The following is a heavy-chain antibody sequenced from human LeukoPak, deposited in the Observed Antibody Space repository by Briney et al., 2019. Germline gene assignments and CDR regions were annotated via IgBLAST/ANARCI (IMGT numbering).Heavy chain of an antibody. Sequence: ASVKVSCKASGHTFTNFYIHWVRQAPGQGLEWMGRINPNTGGTNFAQKFQDRVTVTRDTSISTAYLELSSLTSGDTAVYHCVTSFDYSDFYWGQGTLVTVS. CDR3: VTSFDYSDFY. CDR2: INPNTGGT. CDR1: GHTFTNFY. D-gene: IGHD4-11*01. V-gene: IGHV1-2*06. J-gene: IGHJ4*02.